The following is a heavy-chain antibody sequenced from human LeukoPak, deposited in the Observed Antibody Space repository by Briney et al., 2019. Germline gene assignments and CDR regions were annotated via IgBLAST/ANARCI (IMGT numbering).Heavy chain of an antibody. CDR2: INHSGST. V-gene: IGHV4-34*01. CDR3: ARGPLRGYSYGRMYYFDY. J-gene: IGHJ4*02. D-gene: IGHD5-18*01. Sequence: LETLSLTCAVYGGSFSGYYWSWIRQPPGKGLEWIGEINHSGSTNYDPSLKSRVTISVDTSKNQFSLKLSSVTAADTAVYYCARGPLRGYSYGRMYYFDYWGQGTLVTVSS. CDR1: GGSFSGYY.